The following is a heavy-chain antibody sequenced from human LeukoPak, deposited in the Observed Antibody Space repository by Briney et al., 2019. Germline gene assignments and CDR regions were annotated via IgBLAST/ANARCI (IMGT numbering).Heavy chain of an antibody. Sequence: ASVKVSCKASGYNFISYYMHWVRQAPGQGLEWMGIINPGSGSTTYAQKFQGRLTMTRVTSTSTVYMELSGLRSDDTAVYYCTHLGSGLDYWGQGTLVTVSS. J-gene: IGHJ4*02. CDR1: GYNFISYY. V-gene: IGHV1-46*03. CDR3: THLGSGLDY. CDR2: INPGSGST. D-gene: IGHD3-16*01.